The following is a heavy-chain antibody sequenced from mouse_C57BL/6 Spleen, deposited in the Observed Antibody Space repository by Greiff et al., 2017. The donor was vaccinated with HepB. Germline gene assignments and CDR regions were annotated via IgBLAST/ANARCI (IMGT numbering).Heavy chain of an antibody. CDR1: GYTFTSYW. CDR2: IHPNSGST. Sequence: QVQLQQPGAELVKPGASVKLSCKASGYTFTSYWMHWVKQRPGQGLEWIGMIHPNSGSTNYNEKFKSKATLTVDKSSSTAYMQLSSLTSEDSAVYYCARGSRDGYYGGDAMDYWGQGTSVTVSS. CDR3: ARGSRDGYYGGDAMDY. D-gene: IGHD2-3*01. V-gene: IGHV1-64*01. J-gene: IGHJ4*01.